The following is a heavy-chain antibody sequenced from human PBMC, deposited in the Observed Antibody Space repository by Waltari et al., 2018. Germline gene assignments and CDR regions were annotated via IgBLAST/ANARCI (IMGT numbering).Heavy chain of an antibody. J-gene: IGHJ5*02. CDR1: GGSISSSSYY. CDR3: ARETLMTALFDP. Sequence: LQLQESGPGLVKPSETLSLTCTFSGGSISSSSYYWGWIRPPPGKGLEWIGRIYNSGSAYNTPSHKSRVTISLETSKNKVSLKLSAVSAADTAVYNSARETLMTALFDPWGQGTLVTVSS. CDR2: IYNSGSA. D-gene: IGHD5-18*01. V-gene: IGHV4-39*07.